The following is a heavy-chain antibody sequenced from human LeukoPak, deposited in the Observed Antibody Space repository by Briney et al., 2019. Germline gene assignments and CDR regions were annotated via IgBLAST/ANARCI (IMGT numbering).Heavy chain of an antibody. Sequence: SGTLSLTCAVSGGSISSSNWWSWVRQPPGKGLEWIGEIYHSGTTNYNPSLKSRVTISVDKSKNQFSLKLTSVTAADTAVYYCARGSYQLLFNWFDPWGQGTLVTVSS. J-gene: IGHJ5*02. CDR2: IYHSGTT. CDR1: GGSISSSNW. V-gene: IGHV4-4*02. D-gene: IGHD2-2*01. CDR3: ARGSYQLLFNWFDP.